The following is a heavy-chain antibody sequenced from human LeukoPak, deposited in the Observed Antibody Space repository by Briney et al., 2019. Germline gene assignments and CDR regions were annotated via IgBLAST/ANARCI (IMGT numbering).Heavy chain of an antibody. CDR1: GYTFTSYA. Sequence: ASVKVSCKASGYTFTSYAMHWVRQAPGQRLEWMGWINAGNGNTKYSQKFQGRVTITRDTSASIAYMELSSLRSEDTAVYYCARRLRYFDWSFDYWGQGTLVTVSS. V-gene: IGHV1-3*01. D-gene: IGHD3-9*01. CDR3: ARRLRYFDWSFDY. CDR2: INAGNGNT. J-gene: IGHJ4*02.